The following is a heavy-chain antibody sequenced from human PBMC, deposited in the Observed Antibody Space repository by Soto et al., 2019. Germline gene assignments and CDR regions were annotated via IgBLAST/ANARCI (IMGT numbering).Heavy chain of an antibody. D-gene: IGHD3-10*01. CDR1: GYTFTSYY. CDR2: INPSGGST. V-gene: IGHV1-46*01. Sequence: ASVKVSCKASGYTFTSYYMHWVRQAPGQGLEWMGIINPSGGSTSYARKFQGRVTMTRDTSTSTVYMELSSLRSEDTAVYYCAREVTMVEHGMDIWGQGTTVTVSS. J-gene: IGHJ6*02. CDR3: AREVTMVEHGMDI.